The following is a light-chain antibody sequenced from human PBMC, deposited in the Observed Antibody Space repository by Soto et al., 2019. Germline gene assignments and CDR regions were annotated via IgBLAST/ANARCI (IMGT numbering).Light chain of an antibody. CDR2: GVT. V-gene: IGLV2-14*01. Sequence: QSVLTQPASVSGSPGQSITISCTGTSSDVGGYNYVSWYQQHPGIAPKLLIYGVTNRPSGVSTRFSGSKSGNTASLTISGLQAEDEADYHCSSYTSASTLLYLFGTATKVTVL. CDR1: SSDVGGYNY. CDR3: SSYTSASTLLYL. J-gene: IGLJ1*01.